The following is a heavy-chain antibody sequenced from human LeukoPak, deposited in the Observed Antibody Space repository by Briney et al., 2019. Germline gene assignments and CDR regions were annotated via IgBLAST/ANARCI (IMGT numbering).Heavy chain of an antibody. CDR3: ARQPTYYDTNLGGYFDY. CDR1: GDSIRRSSYY. D-gene: IGHD3-16*01. Sequence: PSETLSLTCTVSGDSIRRSSYYWGWIRQPPGKGLEWIGSIYYSGSTNYNPSLTSRVTISVDTSKNQFSLKLSSVTAADTAVYFCARQPTYYDTNLGGYFDYWGQGTLVTVSS. J-gene: IGHJ4*02. V-gene: IGHV4-39*01. CDR2: IYYSGST.